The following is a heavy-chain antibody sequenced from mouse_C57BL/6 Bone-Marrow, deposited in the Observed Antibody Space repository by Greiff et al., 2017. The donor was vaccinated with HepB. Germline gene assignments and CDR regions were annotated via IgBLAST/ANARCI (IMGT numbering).Heavy chain of an antibody. J-gene: IGHJ2*01. Sequence: VKLVESGAELVKPGASVKISCKASGYAFSSYWMNWVKQRPGKGLEWIGQIYPGDGDTNYNGKFKGKATLTADKSSSTAYMQLSSLTSEDSAVYFCARSDYYGSSYLSFDYWGQGTTLTVSS. CDR3: ARSDYYGSSYLSFDY. D-gene: IGHD1-1*01. CDR1: GYAFSSYW. CDR2: IYPGDGDT. V-gene: IGHV1-80*01.